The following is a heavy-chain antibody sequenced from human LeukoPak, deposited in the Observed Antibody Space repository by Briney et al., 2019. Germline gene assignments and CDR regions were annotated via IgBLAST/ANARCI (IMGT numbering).Heavy chain of an antibody. V-gene: IGHV3-11*01. J-gene: IGHJ1*01. CDR2: ISSSGSTI. Sequence: PGGSLRLSCAASGFTFSDYYMSWIRQAPGKGLEWVSYISSSGSTIYYADSVKGRFTTSRDNAKNSLYLQMNSLRAEDTAVYYCARDEYYGSGSYHKYFQHWGQGTLVTVSS. CDR3: ARDEYYGSGSYHKYFQH. D-gene: IGHD3-10*01. CDR1: GFTFSDYY.